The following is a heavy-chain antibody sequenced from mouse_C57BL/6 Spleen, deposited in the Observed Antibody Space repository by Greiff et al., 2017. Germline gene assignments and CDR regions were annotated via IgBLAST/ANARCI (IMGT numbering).Heavy chain of an antibody. CDR2: IYPGDGDT. D-gene: IGHD1-1*01. V-gene: IGHV1-80*01. CDR3: ARLFSYYYGSSYDY. CDR1: GYAFSSYW. J-gene: IGHJ2*01. Sequence: QVQLQQSGAELVKPGASVKISCKASGYAFSSYWMNWVKQRPGKGLEWIGQIYPGDGDTNYNGKFKGKATLTADKSSSTAYMQLSSLTSEDSAVYFCARLFSYYYGSSYDYWGQGTTLTVSS.